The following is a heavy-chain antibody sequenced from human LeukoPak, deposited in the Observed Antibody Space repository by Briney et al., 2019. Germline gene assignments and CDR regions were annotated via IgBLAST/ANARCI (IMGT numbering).Heavy chain of an antibody. CDR3: AKDFFPRLHSSWFY. CDR2: ISYDGSNK. CDR1: GFTFSSYG. J-gene: IGHJ4*02. Sequence: GGSLRLSCAASGFTFSSYGMHWVRQAPGKGLEWVAVISYDGSNKYYADSVKGRFTISRDNSKNTLYLQMNSLRAEDTAVYYCAKDFFPRLHSSWFYWGQGTLVTASS. D-gene: IGHD6-13*01. V-gene: IGHV3-30*18.